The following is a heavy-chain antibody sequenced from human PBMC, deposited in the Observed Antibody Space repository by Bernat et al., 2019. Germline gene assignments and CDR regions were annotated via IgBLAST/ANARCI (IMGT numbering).Heavy chain of an antibody. J-gene: IGHJ4*02. D-gene: IGHD3-10*01. Sequence: QVQLVESGGGVVQPGRSLRLSCAASGFTFSSYGMHWVRQAPGKGLEWVAVIWYDGSNKYYADSVKGRFTISRDNSKNTLYLQMNSLRAEDTAVYYCARDSGSGSFLLDASDYFDYWGQGTLVTVSS. CDR1: GFTFSSYG. V-gene: IGHV3-33*01. CDR3: ARDSGSGSFLLDASDYFDY. CDR2: IWYDGSNK.